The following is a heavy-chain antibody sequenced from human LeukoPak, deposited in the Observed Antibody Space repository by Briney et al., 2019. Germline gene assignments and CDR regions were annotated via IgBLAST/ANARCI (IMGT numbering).Heavy chain of an antibody. Sequence: GGSLRLSCEASGFTFYSYAMNWVRQAPGKGLEWISYSSSSGSTIYYADSVKGRFTISRDNAKKSLYLQMNSLRVEDTAVYYCARGEQDMATMSIDYWGQGSLITVSS. CDR1: GFTFYSYA. CDR3: ARGEQDMATMSIDY. V-gene: IGHV3-48*01. D-gene: IGHD5-24*01. J-gene: IGHJ4*02. CDR2: SSSSGSTI.